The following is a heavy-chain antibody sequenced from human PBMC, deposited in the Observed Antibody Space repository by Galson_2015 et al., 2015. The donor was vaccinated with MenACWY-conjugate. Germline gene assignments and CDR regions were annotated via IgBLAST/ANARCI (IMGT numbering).Heavy chain of an antibody. CDR3: ARGARSGNFYVAHYHYGLDV. CDR1: GFTFSSYW. D-gene: IGHD1-26*01. V-gene: IGHV3-74*01. J-gene: IGHJ6*02. Sequence: SLRLSCAASGFTFSSYWMHWVRQAPGKGLVWVSRVNSDGTNTQYADSVKGRFSISRDNAKNISYLQMNSLRAEDTAVYYCARGARSGNFYVAHYHYGLDVRGQGTTV. CDR2: VNSDGTNT.